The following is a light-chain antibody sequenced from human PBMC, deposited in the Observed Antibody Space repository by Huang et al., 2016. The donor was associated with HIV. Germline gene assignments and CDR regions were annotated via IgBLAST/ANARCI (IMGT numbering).Light chain of an antibody. J-gene: IGKJ3*01. CDR1: QSLLHSYGYNF. V-gene: IGKV2-28*01. CDR2: LGS. CDR3: MHSLQTPYT. Sequence: DIILTQSPLSLSVTPGEPASISCRSSQSLLHSYGYNFLQWYVQKPGQSPQLLISLGSDRASGVPDRFTGSGSGTDFTLEISNVEAEDVGIYYCMHSLQTPYTFGPGTKVDF.